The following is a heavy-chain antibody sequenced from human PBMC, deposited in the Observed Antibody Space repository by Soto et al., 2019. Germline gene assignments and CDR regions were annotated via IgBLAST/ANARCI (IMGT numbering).Heavy chain of an antibody. Sequence: EVQLVESGGGLVKPGGSLRLSCAASGFTFSSYSMNWVRQAPGKGLEWVSSISSSSSYIYYADSVKGRFTISRDNAKNSLYLQMNSLRAEDTAVYYCARGVELRYFDWLLYSYYFDYWGQGTLVTVSS. D-gene: IGHD3-9*01. CDR3: ARGVELRYFDWLLYSYYFDY. CDR2: ISSSSSYI. J-gene: IGHJ4*02. V-gene: IGHV3-21*01. CDR1: GFTFSSYS.